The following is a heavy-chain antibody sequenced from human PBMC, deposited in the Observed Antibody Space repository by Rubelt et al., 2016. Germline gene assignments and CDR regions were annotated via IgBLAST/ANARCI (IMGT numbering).Heavy chain of an antibody. J-gene: IGHJ4*02. D-gene: IGHD6-13*01. CDR2: IKSDGSNP. Sequence: EVQLVESGGDWGQTGGSLRLSCAASGFTFSNYSMNWVRQAPGQGLVWVSRIKSDGSNPNYEDSVKGRLTISGDNAKNKVYLQMGSLRAEDTAVYYCARGFDKAYSISWSSWGQGTLVTVSS. CDR3: ARGFDKAYSISWSS. V-gene: IGHV3-74*02. CDR1: GFTFSNYS.